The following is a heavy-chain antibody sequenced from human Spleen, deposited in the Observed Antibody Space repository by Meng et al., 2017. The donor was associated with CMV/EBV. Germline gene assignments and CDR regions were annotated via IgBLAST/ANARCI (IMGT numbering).Heavy chain of an antibody. D-gene: IGHD6-19*01. Sequence: VQLVESGGGVVQPVRSLRLSCAASGFTFSSYPMHWVRQAPGKGLEWVAVISHDGDNKYFADSVKGRFTISRDNSRNTLYLQMNSLRAEDTAVYYCARDRGSSGWLTWGQGTLVTVSS. V-gene: IGHV3-30-3*01. CDR3: ARDRGSSGWLT. J-gene: IGHJ5*02. CDR1: GFTFSSYP. CDR2: ISHDGDNK.